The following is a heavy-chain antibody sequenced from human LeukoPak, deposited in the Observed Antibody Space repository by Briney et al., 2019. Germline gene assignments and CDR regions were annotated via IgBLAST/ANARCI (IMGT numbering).Heavy chain of an antibody. D-gene: IGHD6-19*01. CDR3: ARGSSGWPYYFDY. CDR2: INAGNGNT. CDR1: GYTFTTYA. V-gene: IGHV1-3*01. J-gene: IGHJ4*02. Sequence: ASVKVSCKASGYTFTTYAMHWVRQAPGQRLEWMGWINAGNGNTKYSQNLQGRVTITRDTSASTAYMELSSLRSEDTAVYYCARGSSGWPYYFDYWGQGTLVTVSS.